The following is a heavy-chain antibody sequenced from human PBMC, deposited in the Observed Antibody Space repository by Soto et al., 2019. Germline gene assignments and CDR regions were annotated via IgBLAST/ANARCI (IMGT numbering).Heavy chain of an antibody. D-gene: IGHD3-10*01. CDR2: ISYDGSDK. CDR3: ARDPVLAFGAAYYFDY. Sequence: QVQLVESGGGVVQPGRSLRLSCAASGFTFSSYAMHWVRQAPGKGLEWVAVISYDGSDKYYADSVKGRFTISRENSETTLYLQVNSVRAEETAVYYCARDPVLAFGAAYYFDYWGQGTLVTVSS. J-gene: IGHJ4*02. V-gene: IGHV3-30-3*01. CDR1: GFTFSSYA.